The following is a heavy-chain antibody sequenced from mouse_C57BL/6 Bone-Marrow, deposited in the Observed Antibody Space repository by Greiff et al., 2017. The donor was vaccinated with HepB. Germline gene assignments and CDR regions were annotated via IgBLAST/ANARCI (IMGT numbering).Heavy chain of an antibody. V-gene: IGHV3-3*01. CDR1: GFSINSDCY. Sequence: EVQLQESGPSLVRPSQTLSLTCTVTGFSINSDCYWIWIRQFPGNKLEYIRYTCYSGITYYNPSLESRTYITRDTSKNQFSLKLSSVTTEDTATYYCARAVLSPYAMDYWGQGTSVTVSS. D-gene: IGHD1-1*02. CDR2: TCYSGIT. J-gene: IGHJ4*01. CDR3: ARAVLSPYAMDY.